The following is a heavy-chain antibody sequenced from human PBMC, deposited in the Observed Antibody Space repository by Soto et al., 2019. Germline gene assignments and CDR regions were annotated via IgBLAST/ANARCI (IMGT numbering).Heavy chain of an antibody. V-gene: IGHV4-4*02. CDR3: ARGKWLVPRYYYGMDV. CDR1: GGSISSSNW. J-gene: IGHJ6*02. Sequence: PSETLSLTCAVSGGSISSSNWWSWVRQPPGKGLEWIGEIYHSGSTNYNPSLKSRVTISVDKSKNQFSLELSSVTAADTAVYYCARGKWLVPRYYYGMDVWGQGTTVTVSS. D-gene: IGHD6-19*01. CDR2: IYHSGST.